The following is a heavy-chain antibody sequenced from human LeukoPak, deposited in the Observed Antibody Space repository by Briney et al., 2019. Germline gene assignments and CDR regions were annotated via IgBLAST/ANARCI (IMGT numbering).Heavy chain of an antibody. J-gene: IGHJ5*02. CDR1: GFTFSSYW. V-gene: IGHV3-7*01. Sequence: GGSLRLSCAASGFTFSSYWMSWVRQPPGKGLEWVANIKQDGSEKYYVASVKGRFTISRDNAKNSLYLQMNSLRAEDTAVYYCARYCSSTSCYYDRSFDPWGQKPLVSVPS. D-gene: IGHD2-2*01. CDR2: IKQDGSEK. CDR3: ARYCSSTSCYYDRSFDP.